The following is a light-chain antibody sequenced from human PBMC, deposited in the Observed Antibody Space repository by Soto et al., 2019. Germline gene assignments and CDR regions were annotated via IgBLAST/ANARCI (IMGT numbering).Light chain of an antibody. CDR3: QQYSSSPPEFT. CDR1: QSGSSNY. CDR2: GAS. V-gene: IGKV3-20*01. J-gene: IGKJ3*01. Sequence: EIVLTQSPGTLSVSPGERVTLSCRASQSGSSNYLAWYQQRPGQAPRLLIFGASYRATGIPEMFSGSGSGTDFTLTISRLEPEDFAVYYCQQYSSSPPEFTFGPGTKVDSK.